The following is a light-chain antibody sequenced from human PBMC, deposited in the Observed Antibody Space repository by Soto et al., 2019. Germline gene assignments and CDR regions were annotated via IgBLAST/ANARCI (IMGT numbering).Light chain of an antibody. J-gene: IGKJ1*01. CDR2: GAS. CDR3: QQYTNGPPWT. V-gene: IGKV3-15*01. Sequence: EIVMTQSPATLSVSPGEGATLSCRASQSVSSYLAWYQQKPGQPPRLLIYGASTRATGIPARFSGSGSGTEFSLPISSLQSEDFAVYQCQQYTNGPPWTFGQGTKVEIK. CDR1: QSVSSY.